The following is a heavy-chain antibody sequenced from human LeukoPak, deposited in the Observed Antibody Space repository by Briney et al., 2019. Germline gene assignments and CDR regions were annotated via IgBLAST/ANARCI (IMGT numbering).Heavy chain of an antibody. CDR3: ATGGYYFDY. CDR1: GFAFSNAW. V-gene: IGHV3-15*01. CDR2: IKSKVNGGTT. J-gene: IGHJ4*02. D-gene: IGHD2-15*01. Sequence: GGCLRLSCRAAGFAFSNAWMNWVRQAPGKGLEWVGRIKSKVNGGTTDYAAPVNGRFTISRDDEKNTAYLQMNSLKTEDTAVYYCATGGYYFDYWGQGTLVTVSS.